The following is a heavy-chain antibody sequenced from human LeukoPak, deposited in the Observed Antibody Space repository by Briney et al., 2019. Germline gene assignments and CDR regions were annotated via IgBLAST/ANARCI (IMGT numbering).Heavy chain of an antibody. CDR2: IYYSGST. CDR3: ARDTYDCGRCLREC. J-gene: IGHJ4*02. CDR1: GDSISSSNCY. V-gene: IGHV4-39*07. D-gene: IGHD3-3*01. Sequence: SETLSLTCTVSGDSISSSNCYWGWIRQPPGKGLEWIGSIYYSGSTYYNPSLKSRVTISVDTSKNQFSLKLSSVTAADTAVYYRARDTYDCGRCLRECWGQGTLVTVSS.